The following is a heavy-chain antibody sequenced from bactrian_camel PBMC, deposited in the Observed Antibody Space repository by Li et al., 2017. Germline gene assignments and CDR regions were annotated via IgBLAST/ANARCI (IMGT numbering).Heavy chain of an antibody. CDR2: INSDGFI. D-gene: IGHD1*01. CDR1: GFTFDDRD. Sequence: HVQLVESGGGSVQAGETLRLSCTTSGFTFDDRDMGWYRQAPGIECEKVSSINSDGFIVYADAVKGRFTISRDNAQNMVYLQLNSLKTEDTAMYYCATDWRGNRRGQGTQVTVS. J-gene: IGHJ4*01. V-gene: IGHV3S63*01. CDR3: ATDWRGNR.